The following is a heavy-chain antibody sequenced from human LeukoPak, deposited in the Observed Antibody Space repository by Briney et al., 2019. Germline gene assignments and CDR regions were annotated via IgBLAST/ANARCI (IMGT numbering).Heavy chain of an antibody. J-gene: IGHJ4*02. D-gene: IGHD3-10*01. CDR1: GFSLSTSGMC. CDR3: ARIEEYYYGSGTYYKGGFDY. V-gene: IGHV2-70*11. CDR2: IDWDDGK. Sequence: ESGPTLVRPTQTLTLTCTFSGFSLSTSGMCVSWIRQPPGKALEWLARIDWDDGKYYSTSLKTRLTISKDTSKNQVVLTMTNMDPVDTATYYCARIEEYYYGSGTYYKGGFDYWGQGTLVTVSS.